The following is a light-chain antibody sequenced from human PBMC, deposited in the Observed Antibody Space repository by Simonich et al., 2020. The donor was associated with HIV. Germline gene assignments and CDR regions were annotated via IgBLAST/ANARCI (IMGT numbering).Light chain of an antibody. CDR3: SSYTSSSTPV. J-gene: IGLJ2*01. Sequence: QSALTQPASVSGSPGQSITISCTGTSNDVGSYNYVSLYQKHPGKAPKLLIYDVSNRPAGVSNRFSCSKSGNTASLTISGLQAEDEADYYCSSYTSSSTPVFGGGTKLTVL. CDR2: DVS. CDR1: SNDVGSYNY. V-gene: IGLV2-14*03.